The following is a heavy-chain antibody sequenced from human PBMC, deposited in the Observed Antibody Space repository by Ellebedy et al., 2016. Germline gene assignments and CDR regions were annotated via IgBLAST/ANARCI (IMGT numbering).Heavy chain of an antibody. CDR2: ITGGGDNT. V-gene: IGHV3-23*01. CDR3: AKDRTDFWRGYFGGDFDS. Sequence: GESLKISCGASGFTFSSYAMSWVRQAPGKGLEWVSAITGGGDNTFYADSVKGRFTISRDNSKNTLHLQMNSLRAEDTAVYYCAKDRTDFWRGYFGGDFDSWGQGTLVTVSS. CDR1: GFTFSSYA. J-gene: IGHJ4*02. D-gene: IGHD3-3*01.